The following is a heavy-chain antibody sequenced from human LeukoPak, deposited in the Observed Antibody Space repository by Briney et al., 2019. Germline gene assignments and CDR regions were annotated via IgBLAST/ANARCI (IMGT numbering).Heavy chain of an antibody. D-gene: IGHD3-22*01. Sequence: GGSLRPSCEASGFTFSSFAMHWVRQAPGKGLEYVSAISSNGGSTYYANSVKGRFTISRDNSKNTLYLQMGSLRAGDMAVYYCARGAVVVTNYFDFWGQGTLVTVSS. V-gene: IGHV3-64*01. J-gene: IGHJ4*02. CDR1: GFTFSSFA. CDR2: ISSNGGST. CDR3: ARGAVVVTNYFDF.